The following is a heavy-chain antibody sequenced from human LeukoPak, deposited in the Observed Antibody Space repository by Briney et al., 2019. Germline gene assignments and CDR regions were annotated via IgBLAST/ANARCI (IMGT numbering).Heavy chain of an antibody. CDR3: TRLGKVGDY. CDR1: GFTFSGSA. CDR2: IRSKANSYAT. Sequence: PGGSLRLSCAASGFTFSGSAMHWVRQASGKGLEWVGRIRSKANSYATAYAASVKGRFTISRDDSKNTAYLQMNSLKTEDTAVYYCTRLGKVGDYWGQGTLVTVSS. V-gene: IGHV3-73*01. J-gene: IGHJ4*02. D-gene: IGHD1-26*01.